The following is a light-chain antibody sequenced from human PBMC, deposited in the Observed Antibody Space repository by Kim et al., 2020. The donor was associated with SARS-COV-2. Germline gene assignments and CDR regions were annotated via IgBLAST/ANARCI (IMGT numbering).Light chain of an antibody. CDR2: DAS. J-gene: IGKJ1*01. CDR3: QQRTT. CDR1: QSVSSY. Sequence: DIVLTQSPATLSLSPGERATLSCRASQSVSSYLAWYQQKPGQAPRLLIYDASNRATGIPARFSGSGSGTDFTLTISSLEPEDFAVYYCQQRTTFGQGAQV. V-gene: IGKV3-11*01.